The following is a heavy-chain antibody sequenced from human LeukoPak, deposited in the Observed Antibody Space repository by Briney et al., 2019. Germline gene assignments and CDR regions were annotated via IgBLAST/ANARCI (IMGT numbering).Heavy chain of an antibody. CDR3: AGPPQAGPFDY. J-gene: IGHJ4*02. Sequence: GGSLRLSCAGSGFIFSNYWLTSVRQAPGKGLEWVANIKPDGSEKNYVDSVKGRFTISRDNAKNSLYLQMSSLRAEDTAVYYCAGPPQAGPFDYWGQGTLVTVSS. D-gene: IGHD6-19*01. V-gene: IGHV3-7*01. CDR2: IKPDGSEK. CDR1: GFIFSNYW.